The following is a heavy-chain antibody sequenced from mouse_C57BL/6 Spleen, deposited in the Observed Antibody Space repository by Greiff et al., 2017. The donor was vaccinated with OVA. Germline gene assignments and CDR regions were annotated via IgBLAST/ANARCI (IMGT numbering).Heavy chain of an antibody. J-gene: IGHJ3*01. D-gene: IGHD1-1*01. CDR1: GFTFSSYA. CDR2: ISSGGDYI. V-gene: IGHV5-9-1*02. Sequence: DVHLVESGEGLVKPGGSLKLSCAASGFTFSSYAMSWVRQTPEKRLEWVAYISSGGDYIYYADTVKGRFTISRDNARNTLYLQMSSLKSEDTAMYYCTREGNYYGSRAWCAYWGQGTLVTVSA. CDR3: TREGNYYGSRAWCAY.